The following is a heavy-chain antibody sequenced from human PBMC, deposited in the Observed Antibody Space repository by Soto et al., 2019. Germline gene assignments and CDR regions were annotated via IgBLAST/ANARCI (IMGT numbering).Heavy chain of an antibody. CDR1: GFTFSDHY. D-gene: IGHD6-19*01. CDR3: ASPKRRSRGWPYY. CDR2: IRNKKNGYIT. J-gene: IGHJ4*02. Sequence: PGGSLRLSCAASGFTFSDHYMDWVRQAPGKGLEWVGRIRNKKNGYITEYAASVQGRFTVSRDDSQNSLYLLMNSPKTEDTALYYSASPKRRSRGWPYYGAQGTLVPVSS. V-gene: IGHV3-72*01.